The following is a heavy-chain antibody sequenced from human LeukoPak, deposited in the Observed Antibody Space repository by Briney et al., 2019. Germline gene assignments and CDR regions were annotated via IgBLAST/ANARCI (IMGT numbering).Heavy chain of an antibody. D-gene: IGHD3-9*01. V-gene: IGHV4-30-4*01. CDR1: GGSISSGDYY. CDR2: IYYSGRN. CDR3: ASTYYDILTGPRAFDI. Sequence: SESLSLTCTVSGGSISSGDYYWSWIRQPPGKGLEWIGYIYYSGRNYYNPSLKRRATFSVDTSKNQFSPKLSSVTAADTAVYYWASTYYDILTGPRAFDIWGQGTIVTVSS. J-gene: IGHJ3*02.